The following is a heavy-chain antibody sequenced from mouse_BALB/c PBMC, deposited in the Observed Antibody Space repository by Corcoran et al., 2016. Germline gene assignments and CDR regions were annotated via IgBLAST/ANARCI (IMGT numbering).Heavy chain of an antibody. J-gene: IGHJ3*01. V-gene: IGHV1S136*01. Sequence: EVQLQQSGPELVKPGASVKMSCKASGYTFTSYVMHWVKQKPGQGLEWIGYINPYNDGTKYNEKFKGKATLTSDKSSSTAYMELSSLTSEDSAGYYWAIEGFAYWGQGTLVTVSA. CDR1: GYTFTSYV. CDR2: INPYNDGT. CDR3: AIEGFAY.